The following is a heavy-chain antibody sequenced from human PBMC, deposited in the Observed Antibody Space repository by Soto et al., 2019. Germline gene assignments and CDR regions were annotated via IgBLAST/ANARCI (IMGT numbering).Heavy chain of an antibody. Sequence: ESGGGVVQPGRSLRLSCEDSGFTFSSYGMHWVRQAPGKGLECVAFISHDGSNKYYADSVKGRFTISRDSSKNTLYLQMNSLRAEDTAVYYFAKDHSSGYYHIGDAFDIWGQGTMVTVSS. D-gene: IGHD3-22*01. CDR1: GFTFSSYG. CDR3: AKDHSSGYYHIGDAFDI. CDR2: ISHDGSNK. V-gene: IGHV3-30*18. J-gene: IGHJ3*02.